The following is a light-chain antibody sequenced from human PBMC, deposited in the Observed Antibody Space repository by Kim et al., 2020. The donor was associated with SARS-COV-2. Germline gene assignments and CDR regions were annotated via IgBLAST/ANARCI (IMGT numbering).Light chain of an antibody. Sequence: ETVLTQSPGTLSLSPGERATLSCRASQSVSSSYLAWYQQKPGQAPRLLIHGASTRATGIPDRFCGSGSGTDFSLTISRLEPEDFAVYCCLQYGNSPWTFGQGTKVDIK. J-gene: IGKJ1*01. CDR3: LQYGNSPWT. CDR2: GAS. CDR1: QSVSSSY. V-gene: IGKV3-20*01.